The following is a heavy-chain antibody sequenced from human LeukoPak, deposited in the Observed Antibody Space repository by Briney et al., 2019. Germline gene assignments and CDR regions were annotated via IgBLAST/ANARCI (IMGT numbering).Heavy chain of an antibody. CDR2: ISSSGSTI. Sequence: GGSLRLSCAASGFRFNSYGMTWVRLAPGKGLEWVSYISSSGSTIYYADSVKGRFTISRDNAKNSLYLQMNSLRAEDTAVYYCARDSITMVRGVITYYYYYMDVWGKGTTVTISS. V-gene: IGHV3-48*04. CDR3: ARDSITMVRGVITYYYYYMDV. D-gene: IGHD3-10*01. CDR1: GFRFNSYG. J-gene: IGHJ6*03.